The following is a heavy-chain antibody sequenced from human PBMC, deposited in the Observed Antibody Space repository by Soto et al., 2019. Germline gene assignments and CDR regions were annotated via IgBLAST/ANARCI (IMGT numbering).Heavy chain of an antibody. V-gene: IGHV4-31*03. Sequence: ASETLSLTCTVSGGSISSGGYYWSWIRQHPGKGLEWIGYIYYSGSTYYNPSLKSRVTISVDTSKNQFSLKLSSVTAADTAVYYCARLRKWGYDFWSGSDYGMDVWGQGTTVTVSS. CDR2: IYYSGST. D-gene: IGHD3-3*01. J-gene: IGHJ6*02. CDR3: ARLRKWGYDFWSGSDYGMDV. CDR1: GGSISSGGYY.